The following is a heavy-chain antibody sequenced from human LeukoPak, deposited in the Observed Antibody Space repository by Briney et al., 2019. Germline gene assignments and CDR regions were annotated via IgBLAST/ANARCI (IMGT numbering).Heavy chain of an antibody. CDR3: ARDLGSRLVWFDP. Sequence: SETLSLTCTVSGGSVSSGSYYWSWIRQPPGKGLEWIGYIYYSGSTIYNPSLKSRVTIAVDTSKNQFSLKLSSVTAADTAVYYCARDLGSRLVWFDPWGQGTLVTVSS. J-gene: IGHJ5*02. CDR2: IYYSGST. V-gene: IGHV4-61*01. CDR1: GGSVSSGSYY. D-gene: IGHD3-16*01.